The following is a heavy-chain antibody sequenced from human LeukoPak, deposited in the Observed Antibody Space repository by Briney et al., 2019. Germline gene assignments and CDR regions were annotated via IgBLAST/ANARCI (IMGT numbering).Heavy chain of an antibody. CDR2: ISSRGSTI. J-gene: IGHJ4*02. V-gene: IGHV3-11*01. Sequence: GGSLRLSCAASGFTFSDYYMSWIRQAPGKGLEWVSYISSRGSTIYYADSVKGRFTISRDNAKNSLYLQMNSLRAEDTAVYYCARDGSPKYYDYVWGSYIPYWGQGTLVTVSS. D-gene: IGHD3-16*01. CDR1: GFTFSDYY. CDR3: ARDGSPKYYDYVWGSYIPY.